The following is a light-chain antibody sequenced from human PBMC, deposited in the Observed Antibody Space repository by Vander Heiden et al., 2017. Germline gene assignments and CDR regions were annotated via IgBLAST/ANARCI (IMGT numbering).Light chain of an antibody. V-gene: IGKV1-6*01. Sequence: ALQMTQSPSSLSASVGDRVTITCRASQGIRNDLGWYQQKPGKAPKLLIYGASSLHSGVPSRFSGSVSGTDFTLTISSLQPEDFATYYCLQDYNYPATFGQGTKVEIK. CDR2: GAS. CDR3: LQDYNYPAT. J-gene: IGKJ1*01. CDR1: QGIRND.